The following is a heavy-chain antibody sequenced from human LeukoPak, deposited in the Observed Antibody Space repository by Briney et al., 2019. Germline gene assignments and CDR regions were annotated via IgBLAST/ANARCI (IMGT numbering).Heavy chain of an antibody. D-gene: IGHD2-21*02. Sequence: GGSLRLSCAASGFTFSNYGIHWVRQAPGKGLEWVAAISYDGKNKHYTDSVKGRFTLSRDNSKNTLYLQMTSLRGDDTAVYYCAERGDFTGTDCYYFDYWGQGTSVTVSS. CDR2: ISYDGKNK. CDR1: GFTFSNYG. CDR3: AERGDFTGTDCYYFDY. V-gene: IGHV3-30*03. J-gene: IGHJ4*02.